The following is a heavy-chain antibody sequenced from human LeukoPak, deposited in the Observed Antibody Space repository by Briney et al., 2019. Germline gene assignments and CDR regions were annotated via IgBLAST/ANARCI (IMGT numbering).Heavy chain of an antibody. CDR2: ISGDGGST. Sequence: PGGSLRLSCAASGFTFDDYAMHWVRQAPGKGLEWGSLISGDGGSTYYADSVKGRFTISRDNSKNSLYLQMNSLRPEDTALYYCAKGALPLPMTEYWGQGTLVTVSS. J-gene: IGHJ4*02. D-gene: IGHD2-15*01. CDR1: GFTFDDYA. CDR3: AKGALPLPMTEY. V-gene: IGHV3-43*02.